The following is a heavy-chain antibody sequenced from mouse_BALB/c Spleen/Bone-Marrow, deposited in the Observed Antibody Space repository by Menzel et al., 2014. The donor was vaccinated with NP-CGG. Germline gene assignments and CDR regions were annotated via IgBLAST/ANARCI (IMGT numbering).Heavy chain of an antibody. CDR3: ARDDYDDQYYFDY. CDR2: ISSGGST. J-gene: IGHJ2*01. D-gene: IGHD2-4*01. CDR1: GFTFSSYA. V-gene: IGHV5-6-5*01. Sequence: EVHLVESGGGLVKPGGSLKLSCAASGFTFSSYAMSWVRQTPEKRLEWVASISSGGSTYYPDSVKGRFTISRDNPRNILYLQMSSLRSEDTAMYYCARDDYDDQYYFDYWGQGTTLTVSS.